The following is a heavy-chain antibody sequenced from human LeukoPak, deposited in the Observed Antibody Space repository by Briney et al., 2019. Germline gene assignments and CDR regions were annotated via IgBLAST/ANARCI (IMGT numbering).Heavy chain of an antibody. V-gene: IGHV4-4*07. CDR3: ARDKDLPVAGTGAFDI. J-gene: IGHJ3*02. CDR2: IYTSGST. Sequence: SETLSLTCTVSGGSISSYYWSWIRQPAGKGLEWIGRIYTSGSTNYNPSLKSRVTMSVDTSKNQFSLKLSSVTAADTAVYYCARDKDLPVAGTGAFDIWAKGQWSPSLQ. D-gene: IGHD6-19*01. CDR1: GGSISSYY.